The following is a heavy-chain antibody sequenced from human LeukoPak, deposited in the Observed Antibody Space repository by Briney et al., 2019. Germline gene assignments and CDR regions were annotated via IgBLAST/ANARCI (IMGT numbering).Heavy chain of an antibody. CDR1: GFTFSSYS. J-gene: IGHJ6*03. CDR2: ISSSSSYI. D-gene: IGHD6-19*01. CDR3: AKHMAEIAVAGHGHYYYYYMDV. Sequence: GGSLRLSCAASGFTFSSYSMNWVRQAPGKGLEWVSSISSSSSYIYYADSVKGRFTISRDNAKNSLYLQMNSLRAEDTAVYYCAKHMAEIAVAGHGHYYYYYMDVWGKGTTVTVSS. V-gene: IGHV3-21*01.